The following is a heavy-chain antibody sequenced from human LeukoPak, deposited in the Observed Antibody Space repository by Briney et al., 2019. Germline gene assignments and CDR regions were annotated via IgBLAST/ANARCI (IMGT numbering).Heavy chain of an antibody. CDR1: GGSFSGYY. CDR2: INHSGST. J-gene: IGHJ4*02. D-gene: IGHD3-22*01. V-gene: IGHV4-34*01. CDR3: ARGDRGVSYYDSSGYEGFGPFFDY. Sequence: SETLSLTCAVYGGSFSGYYWSWIRQPPGKGLEWIGEINHSGSTNYNPSLKSRVTISVDTSKNQFSLKLSSVTAADTAVYYCARGDRGVSYYDSSGYEGFGPFFDYWGQGTLVTVSS.